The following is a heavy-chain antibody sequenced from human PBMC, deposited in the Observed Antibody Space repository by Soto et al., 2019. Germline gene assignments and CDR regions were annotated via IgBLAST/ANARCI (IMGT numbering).Heavy chain of an antibody. CDR1: VCTFTDYS. D-gene: IGHD2-15*01. CDR3: ARDGRSGYYSYVM. J-gene: IGHJ6*01. V-gene: IGHV3-74*01. CDR2: IKSDAITT. Sequence: PWGSLRLSCESSVCTFTDYSLHCVRQAPGKWLVWVSRIKSDAITTNYADSVKGRFTISRDNAKNTLYLQMNSLRAEDTAVYYCARDGRSGYYSYVM.